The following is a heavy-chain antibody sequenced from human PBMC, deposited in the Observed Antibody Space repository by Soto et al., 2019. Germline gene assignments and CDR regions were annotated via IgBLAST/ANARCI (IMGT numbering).Heavy chain of an antibody. CDR1: GYTFSRYG. D-gene: IGHD6-19*01. CDR3: ARAGYSSGWYAFDI. J-gene: IGHJ3*02. Sequence: GAPGKVSCKAFGYTFSRYGFSWVRQAPGQGLEWMGWISAYNGNTNYAQKLQGRVTMTTDTSTSTAYMELRSLRSDDTAVYYCARAGYSSGWYAFDIWGQGTMVTVSS. V-gene: IGHV1-18*01. CDR2: ISAYNGNT.